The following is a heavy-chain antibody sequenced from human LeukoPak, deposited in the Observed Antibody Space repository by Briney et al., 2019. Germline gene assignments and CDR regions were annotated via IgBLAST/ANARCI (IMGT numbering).Heavy chain of an antibody. J-gene: IGHJ4*02. CDR1: GYTFTSYY. CDR3: ATDSRGSYGLDY. V-gene: IGHV1-46*01. CDR2: INPSGGST. D-gene: IGHD1-26*01. Sequence: ASVKVSCKASGYTFTSYYMHWVRQAPGQGVEWMGIINPSGGSTIYAQKFQGRVTMTEDTSTDTAYMELSSLRSEDTAVYYCATDSRGSYGLDYWGQGTLVTVSS.